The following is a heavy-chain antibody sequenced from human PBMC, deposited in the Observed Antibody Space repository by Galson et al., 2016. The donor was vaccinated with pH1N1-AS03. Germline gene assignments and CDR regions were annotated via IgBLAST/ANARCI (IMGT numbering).Heavy chain of an antibody. CDR2: IYSGCNT. J-gene: IGHJ4*02. CDR3: ATWNYVAN. Sequence: SLRLSCAASGFTVSGNYMNWVRQAPGKGLEWVSVIYSGCNTYYADSVRGRFTISRDNSKNTLYLQMNSLRAEDTAIYYCATWNYVANWGQGTLVTVSS. V-gene: IGHV3-53*05. CDR1: GFTVSGNY.